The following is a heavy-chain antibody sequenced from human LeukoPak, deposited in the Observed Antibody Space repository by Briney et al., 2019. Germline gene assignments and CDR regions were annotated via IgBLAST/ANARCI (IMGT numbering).Heavy chain of an antibody. D-gene: IGHD2-2*01. CDR2: IKRDGSEK. Sequence: PGGSLRLSCAASGFTFSTYWMSWVRQAPGTGLEWVASIKRDGSEKSYVDSVKGRFTISRDNAKNSLYLQMNSLRAEDTAVYYCARGGYQLLWYWGQGTLVTVSS. CDR3: ARGGYQLLWY. V-gene: IGHV3-7*04. J-gene: IGHJ4*02. CDR1: GFTFSTYW.